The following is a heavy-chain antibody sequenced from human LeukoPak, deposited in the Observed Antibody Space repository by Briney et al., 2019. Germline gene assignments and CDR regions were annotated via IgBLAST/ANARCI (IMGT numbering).Heavy chain of an antibody. CDR1: GYPFTSYG. CDR3: ARDGDYGDYFDY. Sequence: GASVKVSCKASGYPFTSYGFSWVRQAPGQGLEWMGRISTYNDNTHYAHKLQGRVTMTTDTSTSTEYRELRSLRADDTAVYDGARDGDYGDYFDYCGQGTLVTVSS. D-gene: IGHD4-17*01. J-gene: IGHJ4*02. CDR2: ISTYNDNT. V-gene: IGHV1-18*04.